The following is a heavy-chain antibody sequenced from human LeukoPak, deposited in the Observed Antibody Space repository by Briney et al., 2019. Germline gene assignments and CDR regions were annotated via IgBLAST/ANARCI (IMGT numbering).Heavy chain of an antibody. CDR1: GFTFSSYA. Sequence: GGSLRLSCTASGFTFSSYAMNWVRQAPGKGLEWVSGIGAGGTFTYYADSVKGRFTISRDSSRNTLYLQMNSLRAEDTAVYYCARARGSSSWYPFDYWGQGTLVTVSS. CDR2: IGAGGTFT. V-gene: IGHV3-23*01. J-gene: IGHJ4*02. D-gene: IGHD6-13*01. CDR3: ARARGSSSWYPFDY.